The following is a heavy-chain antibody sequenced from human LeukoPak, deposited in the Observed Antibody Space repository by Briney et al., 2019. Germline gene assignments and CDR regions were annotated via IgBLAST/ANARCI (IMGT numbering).Heavy chain of an antibody. Sequence: GGSLRLSCAASGFTFDDYAMHWVRQAPGKGLEWVSGISWNSGSIGYADSVKGRFTISRDNAKNSLYLQMNSLRAEDTAVYYCARAIAVAGTLFDYWGQGTLVTVSS. V-gene: IGHV3-9*01. D-gene: IGHD6-19*01. CDR1: GFTFDDYA. CDR2: ISWNSGSI. CDR3: ARAIAVAGTLFDY. J-gene: IGHJ4*02.